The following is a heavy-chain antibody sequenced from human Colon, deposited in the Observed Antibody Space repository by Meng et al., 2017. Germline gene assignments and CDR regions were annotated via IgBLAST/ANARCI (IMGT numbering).Heavy chain of an antibody. CDR1: GFTFSNYP. CDR3: ARDGPTVTTGDFDF. D-gene: IGHD4-17*01. CDR2: ISNDGNK. Sequence: RLVGSGGGVVQPGSSRRLSCAASGFTFSNYPMHWVRQAPGKGLEWVAVISNDGNKYYANSVKGRFTISRDNSKNTLYLQMDSLSAEDTAVYYCARDGPTVTTGDFDFWGQGTLVTVSS. J-gene: IGHJ4*02. V-gene: IGHV3-30*01.